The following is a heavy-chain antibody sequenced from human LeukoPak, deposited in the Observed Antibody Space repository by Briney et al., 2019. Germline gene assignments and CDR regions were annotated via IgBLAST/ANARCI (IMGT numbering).Heavy chain of an antibody. CDR1: GGSISSGGYY. Sequence: SQTLSLTCAVSGGSISSGGYYWSWIRQPPGKGLEWIGYIYYSGSTYYNPSLKSRVTISVDTSKNQFSLKLSSVTAADTAVYYCARYYYDSSGHFDYWGQGTLVTVSS. J-gene: IGHJ4*02. V-gene: IGHV4-30-4*01. CDR3: ARYYYDSSGHFDY. CDR2: IYYSGST. D-gene: IGHD3-22*01.